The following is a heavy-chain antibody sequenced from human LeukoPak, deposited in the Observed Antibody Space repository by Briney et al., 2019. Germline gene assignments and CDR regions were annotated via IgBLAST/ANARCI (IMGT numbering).Heavy chain of an antibody. CDR2: IYSGGST. CDR1: GFTVSSNY. J-gene: IGHJ3*02. Sequence: GGSLRLSCAASGFTVSSNYMSWVRQAPGKGLEWVSVIYSGGSTYYADSVKGRFTISRDNSKNTLYPQMNSLRAEDTAVYYCARVTGGHDFDIWGQGTMVTVSP. CDR3: ARVTGGHDFDI. V-gene: IGHV3-53*01. D-gene: IGHD4-23*01.